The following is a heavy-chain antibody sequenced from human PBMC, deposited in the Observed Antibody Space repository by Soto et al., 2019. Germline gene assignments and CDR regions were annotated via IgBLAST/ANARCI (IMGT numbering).Heavy chain of an antibody. J-gene: IGHJ4*02. D-gene: IGHD3-10*01. V-gene: IGHV5-51*01. CDR3: ARVGLYYFGSGNYLDN. CDR2: IYPGDSDT. CDR1: GYNFTSYW. Sequence: PGESLKISCKGSGYNFTSYWIGWVRQVPGRGLEWMGIIYPGDSDTRYSPSFQGQVTVSADKSISTAYLQWSSLKTSDTAMYYCARVGLYYFGSGNYLDNWGQGTQVTVSS.